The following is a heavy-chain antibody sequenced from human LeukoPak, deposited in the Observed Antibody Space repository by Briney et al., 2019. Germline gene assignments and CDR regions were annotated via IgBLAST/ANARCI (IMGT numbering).Heavy chain of an antibody. J-gene: IGHJ4*02. V-gene: IGHV3-48*01. Sequence: GGSLRLSCAASGFTFSSYSMNWVRQAPGKGLEWVSYISGSSSTIYYADSVKGRFTISRDNAKNSLYLQMNSLRAEDTAVYYCARDLQQLGQHNFDYWGQGTLVTVSS. CDR3: ARDLQQLGQHNFDY. CDR1: GFTFSSYS. CDR2: ISGSSSTI. D-gene: IGHD6-13*01.